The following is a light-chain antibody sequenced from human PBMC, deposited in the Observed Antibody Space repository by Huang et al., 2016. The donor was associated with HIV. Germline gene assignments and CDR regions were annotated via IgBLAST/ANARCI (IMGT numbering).Light chain of an antibody. Sequence: EVVLTQSPATLSLSPGETATLSCRASQSVMTFLAWYQQKPGQAPRLLIYDASNRATGIPARFSGSGSGTYFSLTISSLEPEDFAVYYCQQRSNWPRTFGPGTKVDIK. CDR1: QSVMTF. V-gene: IGKV3-11*01. CDR3: QQRSNWPRT. J-gene: IGKJ3*01. CDR2: DAS.